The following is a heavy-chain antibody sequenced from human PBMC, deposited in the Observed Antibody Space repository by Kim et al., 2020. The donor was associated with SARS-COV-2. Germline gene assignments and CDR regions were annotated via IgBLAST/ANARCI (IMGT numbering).Heavy chain of an antibody. V-gene: IGHV3-49*03. CDR3: TRNSVGSHFDY. D-gene: IGHD3-10*01. CDR2: ISSRAFGATT. Sequence: GGSLRLSCSGSGFTFVDYALSWFRQAPGKGLEWVGFISSRAFGATTHYAASVRGRFTISRDDSRNIAYLQMNSLETEDTAVYYCTRNSVGSHFDYWGQG. J-gene: IGHJ4*02. CDR1: GFTFVDYA.